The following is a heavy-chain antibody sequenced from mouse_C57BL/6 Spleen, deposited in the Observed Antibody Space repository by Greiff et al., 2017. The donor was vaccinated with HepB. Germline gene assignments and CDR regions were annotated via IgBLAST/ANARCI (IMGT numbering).Heavy chain of an antibody. Sequence: VQLQQSGAELVRPGTSVKMSCKASGYTFTNYWIGWAKQRPGHGLEWIGDIYPGGGYTNYNEKFKGKATLTADKSSSTAYMQFSSLTSEDSAIYYCARRTGTRYWYFDVWGTGTTVTVSS. V-gene: IGHV1-63*01. CDR1: GYTFTNYW. CDR2: IYPGGGYT. CDR3: ARRTGTRYWYFDV. J-gene: IGHJ1*03. D-gene: IGHD4-1*01.